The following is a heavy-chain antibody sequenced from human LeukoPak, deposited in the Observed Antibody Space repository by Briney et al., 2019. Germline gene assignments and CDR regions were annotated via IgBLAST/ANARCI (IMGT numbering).Heavy chain of an antibody. CDR1: GFTFSSYG. CDR3: WNDGLDY. Sequence: GRSLRLSCAASGFTFSSYGMHWVRQAPGKGLEWVAVISYDGSNKYYADSVKGRFTISRDNSKNTLYLQMNSLRAEDAAVYYCWNDGLDYWGQGTLVTVSS. CDR2: ISYDGSNK. J-gene: IGHJ4*02. V-gene: IGHV3-30*18.